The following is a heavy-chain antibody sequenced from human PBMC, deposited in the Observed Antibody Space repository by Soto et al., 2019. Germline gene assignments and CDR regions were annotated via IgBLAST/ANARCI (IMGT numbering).Heavy chain of an antibody. CDR1: GFTFSSYA. D-gene: IGHD3-3*01. CDR3: ARDHTIFGVVIMGVY. CDR2: ISYDGSNK. J-gene: IGHJ4*02. V-gene: IGHV3-30-3*01. Sequence: QVQLVESGGGVVQPGRSLRLSCAASGFTFSSYAMHWVRQAPGKGLEWVAVISYDGSNKYYADSVKGRFTISRDNSKNTLYLPMISLRAEDTAVYYCARDHTIFGVVIMGVYWGQGTLVTVSS.